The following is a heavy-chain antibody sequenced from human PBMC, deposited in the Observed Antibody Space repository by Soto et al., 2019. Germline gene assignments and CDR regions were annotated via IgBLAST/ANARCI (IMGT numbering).Heavy chain of an antibody. J-gene: IGHJ6*02. CDR2: IYYNGNT. CDR3: ARATTVTSSFFYYGLGV. V-gene: IGHV4-30-4*08. D-gene: IGHD4-17*01. Sequence: SETLSLTCTVSGGSISNDDFYWSWIRQPPGKGLEWIGHIYYNGNTYYNPSLKSRLTMSLDTSQNQFSLHLSSVIAADSASYFCARATTVTSSFFYYGLGVWGQGTTVTVSS. CDR1: GGSISNDDFY.